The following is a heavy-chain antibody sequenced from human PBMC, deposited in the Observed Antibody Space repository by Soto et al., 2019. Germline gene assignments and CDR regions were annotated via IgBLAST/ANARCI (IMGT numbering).Heavy chain of an antibody. CDR1: GFTFSSYS. CDR2: FRTGGDGGTT. CDR3: AKKVNSGPGSQYFDY. D-gene: IGHD3-10*01. J-gene: IGHJ4*02. V-gene: IGHV3-23*01. Sequence: GGSLRLSCAASGFTFSSYSMSWVRQAPGKGLEWVSGFRTGGDGGTTYYADSVKGRFTISRDNSKNTLFLQMNSLRPEDTAIYYCAKKVNSGPGSQYFDYWGQGTLVTVPQ.